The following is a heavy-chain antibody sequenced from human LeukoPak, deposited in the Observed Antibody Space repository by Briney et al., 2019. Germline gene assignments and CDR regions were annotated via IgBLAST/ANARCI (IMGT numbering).Heavy chain of an antibody. D-gene: IGHD6-19*01. V-gene: IGHV3-30*18. CDR1: GFTLSSYG. Sequence: PGGSLRLSCAASGFTLSSYGMHWVRQAPGKGLEWVAVISYDGSNKYYADSVKGRFTISRDNSKNTLYLQMNSLRAEDTAVYYCAKDDVAVAGRGESWFVPWGQGTLVTVSS. CDR2: ISYDGSNK. CDR3: AKDDVAVAGRGESWFVP. J-gene: IGHJ5*02.